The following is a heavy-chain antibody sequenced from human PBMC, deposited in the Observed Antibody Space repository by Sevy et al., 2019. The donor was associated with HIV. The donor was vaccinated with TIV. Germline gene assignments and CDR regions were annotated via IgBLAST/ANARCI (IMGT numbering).Heavy chain of an antibody. CDR1: GYTFIGYY. CDR2: INPNSGGT. J-gene: IGHJ6*02. D-gene: IGHD3-22*01. CDR3: SRGDPRSGYYSATGMDV. Sequence: ASVKVSCKASGYTFIGYYMHWVRQAPGQGLEWMGWINPNSGGTNYAQKFQGWVTMTRNTSIRTADMELSRLRSDETAVFYCSRGDPRSGYYSATGMDVWGQGTTVTVSS. V-gene: IGHV1-2*04.